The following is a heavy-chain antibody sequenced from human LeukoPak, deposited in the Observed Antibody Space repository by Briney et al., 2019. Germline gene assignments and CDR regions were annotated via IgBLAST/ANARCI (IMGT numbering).Heavy chain of an antibody. CDR1: GGSISSSSYY. J-gene: IGHJ4*02. Sequence: PSETLSLTCTVSGGSISSSSYYWGWIRQPPGKGLEWIGSIYYSGSTYYNPSLKSRVTISVDTFKNQFSLKLSSVTAADTAVYYCARASRHIDYWGQGTLVTVSS. V-gene: IGHV4-39*01. D-gene: IGHD5-12*01. CDR3: ARASRHIDY. CDR2: IYYSGST.